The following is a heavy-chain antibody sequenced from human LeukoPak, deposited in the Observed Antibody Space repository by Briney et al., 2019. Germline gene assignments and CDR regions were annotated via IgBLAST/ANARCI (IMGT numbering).Heavy chain of an antibody. CDR3: ARVADTAMAYFDC. CDR2: ISSSSSYI. CDR1: GFTFSSYS. J-gene: IGHJ4*02. V-gene: IGHV3-21*01. Sequence: GGSLRLSCAASGFTFSSYSMNWVRQAPGKGLEWVSSISSSSSYIYYADSVKGRFTISRDNAKNSLYLQMNSLRAEDTAVYYCARVADTAMAYFDCWGQGTLVTVSS. D-gene: IGHD5-18*01.